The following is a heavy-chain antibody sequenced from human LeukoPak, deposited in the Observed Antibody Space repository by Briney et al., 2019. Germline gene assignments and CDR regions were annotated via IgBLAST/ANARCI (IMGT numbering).Heavy chain of an antibody. Sequence: GSLRLSCAASGFTFSRYGMHWVRQAPGKGLEWVAFIRYDGSDKYYADSVKGRFTISRDNSKNTLYLQMDSLRADDTSVYYCAKIGAVAGHFDYWGQGTLDTVSS. D-gene: IGHD6-19*01. CDR1: GFTFSRYG. J-gene: IGHJ4*02. CDR3: AKIGAVAGHFDY. V-gene: IGHV3-30*02. CDR2: IRYDGSDK.